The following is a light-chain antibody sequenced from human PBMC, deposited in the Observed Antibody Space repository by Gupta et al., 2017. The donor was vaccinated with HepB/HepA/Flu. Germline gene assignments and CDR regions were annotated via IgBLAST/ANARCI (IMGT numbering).Light chain of an antibody. CDR3: SSDTSSSTRV. J-gene: IGLJ1*01. CDR2: DVS. CDR1: SSDVGGYNY. V-gene: IGLV2-14*01. Sequence: QSALTQPASVSGSPGPSITISCTGTSSDVGGYNYVSWYQQHPGKAHKRMIYDVSNRPAVVANRFSGSKSGNTASLTISGLQEEDAADYYCSSDTSSSTRVFGTGTKVTVL.